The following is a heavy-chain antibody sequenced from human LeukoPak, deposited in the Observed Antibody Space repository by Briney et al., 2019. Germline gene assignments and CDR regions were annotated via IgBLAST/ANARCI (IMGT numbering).Heavy chain of an antibody. CDR3: AKGEAAAGTIGY. CDR1: GFTFSSYG. Sequence: PGGSLRLSCAASGFTFSSYGMHWVRQAPGKGLEWVAFIRYDGSNKYYADSVKGRFTISRDNSKNTLYLQMNSLRAEDTAVCYCAKGEAAAGTIGYWGQGTLVTVSS. CDR2: IRYDGSNK. J-gene: IGHJ4*02. V-gene: IGHV3-30*02. D-gene: IGHD6-13*01.